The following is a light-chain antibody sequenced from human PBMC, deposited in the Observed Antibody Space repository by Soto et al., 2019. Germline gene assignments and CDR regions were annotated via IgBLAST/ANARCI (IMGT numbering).Light chain of an antibody. CDR3: QTWGTDGAV. V-gene: IGLV4-69*01. J-gene: IGLJ7*01. Sequence: QSVLTQSPSASASLGASVKLTCTLSSGHSSYAIAWHQQQPEKGPRYLMKLNSDGSHSKGDGIPDRFSGSSSGAERYLTISSLQSEDEADYYCQTWGTDGAVFGGGTQLTVL. CDR2: LNSDGSH. CDR1: SGHSSYA.